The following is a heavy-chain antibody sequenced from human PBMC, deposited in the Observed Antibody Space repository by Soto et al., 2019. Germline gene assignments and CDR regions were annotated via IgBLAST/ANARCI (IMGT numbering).Heavy chain of an antibody. CDR2: IYSGTT. CDR1: GGSIISGGYS. CDR3: AREDSGAFFDF. V-gene: IGHV4-30-2*01. D-gene: IGHD2-15*01. Sequence: NPSETLSLTCAVSGGSIISGGYSWSWIRQPPGKGLEWIGYIYSGTTHYNPSLESRVTIAMDRSKNQVSLSLKSVTAADTAVYYCAREDSGAFFDFWGQGTLVTVSS. J-gene: IGHJ4*02.